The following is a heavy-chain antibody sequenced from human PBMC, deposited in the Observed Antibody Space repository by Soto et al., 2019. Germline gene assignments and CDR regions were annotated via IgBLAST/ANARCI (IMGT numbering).Heavy chain of an antibody. CDR1: GGSISSGGGYY. CDR3: AREVPTPYYFDY. J-gene: IGHJ4*02. CDR2: IYYSGST. V-gene: IGHV4-31*03. Sequence: SETLSLTCTVSGGSISSGGGYYWSWIRQHPGKGLEWIGYIYYSGSTYYNPSLKSRLTISLDTSKNQFSLKLSSVTAADTAVYYCAREVPTPYYFDYWGQGTLVTVSS.